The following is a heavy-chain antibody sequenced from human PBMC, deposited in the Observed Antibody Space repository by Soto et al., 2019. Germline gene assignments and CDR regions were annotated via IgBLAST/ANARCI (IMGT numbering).Heavy chain of an antibody. J-gene: IGHJ4*02. CDR2: VNGDGSST. D-gene: IGHD6-25*01. Sequence: EVQLVESGGGLVQPGGSLRLSCAASGFTFSSYWMHWVRQAPGKGLVWVSRVNGDGSSTSYADSVKGRFTISRDNAKNTLYLQRSSLRVEDTAVYYCARGGPYSSAEVDYWGQGTLVTVSS. V-gene: IGHV3-74*01. CDR1: GFTFSSYW. CDR3: ARGGPYSSAEVDY.